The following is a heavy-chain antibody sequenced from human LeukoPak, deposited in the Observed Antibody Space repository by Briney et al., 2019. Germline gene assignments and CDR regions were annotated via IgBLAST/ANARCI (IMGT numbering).Heavy chain of an antibody. CDR3: ARAYYDFWSGYSVDY. CDR2: ISAYNGDT. J-gene: IGHJ4*02. CDR1: GYTFTTYG. V-gene: IGHV1-18*01. D-gene: IGHD3-3*01. Sequence: ASVKVSCQASGYTFTTYGISWVRQAPGQGLEWMGWISAYNGDTNYAQKLQGRVTMTTDTSTSTAYMELRSLRSDDTYVYSCARAYYDFWSGYSVDYWGQGTLVTVSS.